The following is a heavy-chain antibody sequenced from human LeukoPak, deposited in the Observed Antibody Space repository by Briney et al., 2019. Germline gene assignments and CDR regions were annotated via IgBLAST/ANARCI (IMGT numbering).Heavy chain of an antibody. CDR3: AGVMVRGVKYGMDV. V-gene: IGHV1-18*01. J-gene: IGHJ6*02. CDR1: GYTFTSYG. Sequence: ASVKVSCKASGYTFTSYGISWVRQAPGQGLEWMGWISAYNGNTNYAQKLQGRVTMTTDTSTSIAYMELRSLRSDDTAVYYCAGVMVRGVKYGMDVWGQGTTVTVSS. CDR2: ISAYNGNT. D-gene: IGHD3-10*01.